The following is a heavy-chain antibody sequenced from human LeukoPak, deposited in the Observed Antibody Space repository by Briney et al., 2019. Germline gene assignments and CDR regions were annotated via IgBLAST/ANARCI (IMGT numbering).Heavy chain of an antibody. V-gene: IGHV4-59*01. D-gene: IGHD2-2*01. Sequence: PSETLSLTCTVSSGSFRTYYWSWIRQPPGKGLEWIGYIFYNEGTSYNPSLKIRVTISVDTSNNQLSLKVNSVTAADTAMYYCVKSNSRYQPWTLDIWGRGTMVTVSS. CDR2: IFYNEGT. J-gene: IGHJ3*02. CDR1: SGSFRTYY. CDR3: VKSNSRYQPWTLDI.